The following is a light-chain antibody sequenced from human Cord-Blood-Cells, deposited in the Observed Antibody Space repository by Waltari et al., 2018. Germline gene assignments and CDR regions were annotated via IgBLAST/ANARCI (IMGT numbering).Light chain of an antibody. J-gene: IGKJ1*01. CDR3: QQYYSTPWT. Sequence: DIVMTQSPDSLAVSLGARATIHCQSSQSVLYSSNNKNYFAWYQQKPGQPPKLLIYWASTRESGVPDRFSGSGSGTDFTLTISSLQAEDVAVYYCQQYYSTPWTFGQGTKVEIK. CDR2: WAS. CDR1: QSVLYSSNNKNY. V-gene: IGKV4-1*01.